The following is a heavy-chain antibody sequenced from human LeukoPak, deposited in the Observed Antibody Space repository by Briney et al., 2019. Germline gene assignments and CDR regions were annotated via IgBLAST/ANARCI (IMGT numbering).Heavy chain of an antibody. CDR3: ARDHKASVDAGPV. CDR1: GASISDYY. V-gene: IGHV4-4*07. J-gene: IGHJ6*02. Sequence: PSETLSLTCTVSGASISDYYWSWIRQPTGKGLEWIGRISSSASADYNPSLKSRVTMSVDASKNQFSLNLRSVTAADTAVYYCARDHKASVDAGPVWGQGTTVTVSS. CDR2: ISSSASA.